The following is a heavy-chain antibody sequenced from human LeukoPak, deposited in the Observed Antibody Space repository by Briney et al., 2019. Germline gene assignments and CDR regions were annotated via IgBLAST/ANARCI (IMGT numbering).Heavy chain of an antibody. J-gene: IGHJ4*02. Sequence: QPGGSLRLSCAASGFTFSSYGMHWVRQAPGKGLEWVAVIWYDGSNKYYADSVKGRFTISRDNSKNTLYLQMNSLRAEDTAVYYCARDRSATGPLDYWGQGTLVTVSS. CDR2: IWYDGSNK. CDR1: GFTFSSYG. D-gene: IGHD2-8*02. CDR3: ARDRSATGPLDY. V-gene: IGHV3-33*01.